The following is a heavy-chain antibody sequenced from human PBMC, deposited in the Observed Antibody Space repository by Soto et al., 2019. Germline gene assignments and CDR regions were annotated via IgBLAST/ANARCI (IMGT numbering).Heavy chain of an antibody. V-gene: IGHV3-23*01. CDR3: AKDRMYVVNYDYVWGSPYYYYGMDV. D-gene: IGHD3-16*01. CDR1: GFTFSSYA. CDR2: ISGSGGST. Sequence: EVQLLESGGGLVQPGGSLRLSCAASGFTFSSYAMSWVRQAPWKGLEWVSAISGSGGSTYYADSVKGRFTISRDNSKNTLYLTMNSLRAEDTAVYYCAKDRMYVVNYDYVWGSPYYYYGMDVWGQGTTVTVSS. J-gene: IGHJ6*02.